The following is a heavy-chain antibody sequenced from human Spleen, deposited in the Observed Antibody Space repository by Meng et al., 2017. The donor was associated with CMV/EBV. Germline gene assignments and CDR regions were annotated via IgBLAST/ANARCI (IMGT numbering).Heavy chain of an antibody. CDR3: AKDHYDSSGSYFDS. V-gene: IGHV3-74*01. CDR1: GFSFSTYW. J-gene: IGHJ4*02. CDR2: IDFDGSRT. Sequence: GESLKISCAASGFSFSTYWMQWVRRAPGKGLEWVSRIDFDGSRTTYADSVKGRFTISRDNAKNTLYLQMNSLRAEDTALYYCAKDHYDSSGSYFDSWGQGTLVTVSS. D-gene: IGHD3-22*01.